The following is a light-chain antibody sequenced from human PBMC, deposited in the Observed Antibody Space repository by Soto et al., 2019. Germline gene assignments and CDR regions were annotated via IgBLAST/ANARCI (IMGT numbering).Light chain of an antibody. CDR1: QSVSSN. J-gene: IGKJ1*01. V-gene: IGKV3-15*01. CDR2: GAS. CDR3: QQYNHWSPWT. Sequence: EIVMTQSPATLSVSPRERATLSCRASQSVSSNLAWYQQKPCQAPRLLIYGASARASGIPARFSGSGPGTEVLLTILSSQSVDFSGYCCQQYNHWSPWTFGQGTQVQMK.